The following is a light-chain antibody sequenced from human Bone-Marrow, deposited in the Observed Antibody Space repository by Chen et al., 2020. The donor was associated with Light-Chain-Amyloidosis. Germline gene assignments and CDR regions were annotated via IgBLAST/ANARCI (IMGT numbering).Light chain of an antibody. CDR2: GSS. CDR3: QQYGTSPLT. CDR1: QTISSNY. V-gene: IGKV3-20*01. J-gene: IGKJ4*01. Sequence: EIVLPQSPGPLSLSPWDGANLSCRASQTISSNYLTWYQQKFGQAPRLLIYGSSSRATGIPDRFTSSGSGTDFTLTINRLEPEDVAMYYCQQYGTSPLTFGGGTEVEIK.